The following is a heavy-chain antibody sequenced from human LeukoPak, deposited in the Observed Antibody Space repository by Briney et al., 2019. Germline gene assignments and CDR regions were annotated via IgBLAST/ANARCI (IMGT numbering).Heavy chain of an antibody. CDR1: GFTFSNYN. CDR3: ARALGGSSGYSQP. CDR2: ITRSRSTR. J-gene: IGHJ5*02. Sequence: PGGSLTLSCAASGFTFSNYNMNWLRQAPGKGQESVSFITRSRSTRYYADTVKGRFTISRDNAKTSLYLQMNSLRAEDTAVYYCARALGGSSGYSQPWGQGTLVTVSS. V-gene: IGHV3-48*01. D-gene: IGHD3-22*01.